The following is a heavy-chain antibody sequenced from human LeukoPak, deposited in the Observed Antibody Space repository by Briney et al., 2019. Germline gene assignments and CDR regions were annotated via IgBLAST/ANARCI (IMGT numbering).Heavy chain of an antibody. CDR2: IKEDGSAE. V-gene: IGHV3-7*03. CDR1: GFTFNNYW. Sequence: GGSLRLSCAASGFTFNNYWMTWFRQAPGKGLEWVAHIKEDGSAENYVDSVKGRFSISRDNAKNSLYLQMNSLRVEDTAVYYCVRDSGWFHFDYWGQGILVTVSP. CDR3: VRDSGWFHFDY. J-gene: IGHJ4*02. D-gene: IGHD6-19*01.